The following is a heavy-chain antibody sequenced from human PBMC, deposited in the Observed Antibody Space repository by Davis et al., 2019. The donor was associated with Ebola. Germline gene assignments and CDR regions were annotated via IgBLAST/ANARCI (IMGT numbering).Heavy chain of an antibody. J-gene: IGHJ6*02. Sequence: ASVKVSCKASGYNLISYGISWVRQAPGQGLEWMGWISPLNGDTKYSQQNLQGRVTMTTETSTSNAYMELRSLRSEDTAVYYGARGNWNPYYGMDVWGQGTTVTVSS. D-gene: IGHD1-20*01. CDR3: ARGNWNPYYGMDV. V-gene: IGHV1-18*01. CDR2: ISPLNGDT. CDR1: GYNLISYG.